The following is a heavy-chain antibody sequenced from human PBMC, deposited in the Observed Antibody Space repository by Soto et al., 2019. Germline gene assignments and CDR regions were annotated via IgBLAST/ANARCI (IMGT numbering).Heavy chain of an antibody. CDR1: GFTFSNYV. V-gene: IGHV3-23*01. CDR2: ISGNGGYT. CDR3: AKKPLALKTFDY. J-gene: IGHJ4*02. Sequence: GGSLRLSCAASGFTFSNYVMNWVRQAPGKGLEWVSSISGNGGYTDYADSVKGRFTISRDNSKNTLYLQMNSLRAEDTAVYYCAKKPLALKTFDYWGQGTLVTVSS.